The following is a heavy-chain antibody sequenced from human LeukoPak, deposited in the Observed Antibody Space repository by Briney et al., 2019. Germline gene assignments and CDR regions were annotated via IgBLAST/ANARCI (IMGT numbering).Heavy chain of an antibody. J-gene: IGHJ4*02. V-gene: IGHV4-34*01. CDR2: INHSGST. CDR3: ASLGTTGTTFDY. CDR1: GGSFSGYY. Sequence: SETLSLTCAVYGGSFSGYYWSWIRQPPGKGLEWIGEINHSGSTNYNPSLKSRVTISVDTSKNQFSLKLSSMTAADTAVYYCASLGTTGTTFDYWGQGTLVTVSS. D-gene: IGHD1-1*01.